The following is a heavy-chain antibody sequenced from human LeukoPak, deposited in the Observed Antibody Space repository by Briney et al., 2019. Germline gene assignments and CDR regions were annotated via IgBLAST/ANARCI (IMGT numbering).Heavy chain of an antibody. CDR3: AFLEWLPLVPNYDY. D-gene: IGHD3-3*01. V-gene: IGHV3-23*01. Sequence: PGGSLRLSCAASGFTFSSYAMSWVRQAPGRGLEWVSAISGSGGSTYYADSVKGRFTISRDNSKNTLYLQMNSLRAEDTAVYDCAFLEWLPLVPNYDYWGQGTLVTVSS. CDR1: GFTFSSYA. CDR2: ISGSGGST. J-gene: IGHJ4*02.